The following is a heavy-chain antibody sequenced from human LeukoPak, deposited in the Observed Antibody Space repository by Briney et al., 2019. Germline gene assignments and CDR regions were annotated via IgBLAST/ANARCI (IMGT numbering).Heavy chain of an antibody. CDR2: ISYDGSNK. CDR3: ARDRVSGSGSIDY. V-gene: IGHV3-30*03. J-gene: IGHJ4*02. Sequence: GGSLRLSCEASGFTFSSYGMHWVRQAPGKGLEWVAVISYDGSNKYYADSVKGRFTISRDNSKNTLYLQMNSLRVEDTAVYYCARDRVSGSGSIDYWGQGTLVTVSS. CDR1: GFTFSSYG. D-gene: IGHD3-10*01.